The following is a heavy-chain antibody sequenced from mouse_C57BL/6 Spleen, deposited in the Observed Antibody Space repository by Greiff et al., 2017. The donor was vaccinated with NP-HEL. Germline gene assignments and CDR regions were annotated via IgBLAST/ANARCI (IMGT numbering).Heavy chain of an antibody. J-gene: IGHJ1*03. V-gene: IGHV7-3*01. CDR1: GFTFTDYY. CDR2: IRNKANGYTT. CDR3: ARYKGYYGPDWYFDV. Sequence: EVQGVESGGGLVQPGGSLSLSCAASGFTFTDYYMSWVRQPPGKALEWLGVIRNKANGYTTEYSASVKGRFTISSDNSQSILYLQMNALRAEDSATYYCARYKGYYGPDWYFDVCGTGTTVTVSS. D-gene: IGHD1-1*01.